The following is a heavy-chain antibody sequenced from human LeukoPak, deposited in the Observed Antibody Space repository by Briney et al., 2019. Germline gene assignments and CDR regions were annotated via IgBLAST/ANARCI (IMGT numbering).Heavy chain of an antibody. D-gene: IGHD3-10*01. CDR1: GYTFTGYD. CDR2: MKPSTGAT. J-gene: IGHJ4*02. CDR3: ARDYYGSGSYSRDY. Sequence: ASVKVSCKPSGYTFTGYDIHWVRQAPGQGLQWMGWMKPSTGATNYAQEFQSRVTMTRDTSVGTAHMELSRLTPDDTALYYCARDYYGSGSYSRDYWGQGTLVTVSS. V-gene: IGHV1-2*02.